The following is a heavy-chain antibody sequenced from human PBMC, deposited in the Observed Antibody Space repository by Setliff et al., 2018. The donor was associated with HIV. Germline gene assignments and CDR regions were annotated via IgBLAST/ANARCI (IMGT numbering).Heavy chain of an antibody. V-gene: IGHV4-59*02. D-gene: IGHD1-26*01. CDR1: GMSVSGYY. J-gene: IGHJ3*01. Sequence: LPETLSLTCRVSGMSVSGYYWSWIRQSPGKGLEWIGYIYHTGTTSYNPSLKSRVTIQIDRSNNHFSLNLRSATTADTAVYFCARDHELGAFDLWGQGTMVTVSS. CDR3: ARDHELGAFDL. CDR2: IYHTGTT.